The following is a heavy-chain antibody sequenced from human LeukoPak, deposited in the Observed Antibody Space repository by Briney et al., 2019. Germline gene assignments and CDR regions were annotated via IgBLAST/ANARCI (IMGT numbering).Heavy chain of an antibody. J-gene: IGHJ4*02. D-gene: IGHD5-18*01. CDR3: ARGGYPAYYLDY. Sequence: GGSLRLSCGASGFTFNRCAMHWVRQALGKGLEWVAVISVDESQQFYADSVKGRFTISRDNAKNTLYLQMNSLRAEDTAVYYCARGGYPAYYLDYWGQGSLVTVSS. CDR1: GFTFNRCA. CDR2: ISVDESQQ. V-gene: IGHV3-30*03.